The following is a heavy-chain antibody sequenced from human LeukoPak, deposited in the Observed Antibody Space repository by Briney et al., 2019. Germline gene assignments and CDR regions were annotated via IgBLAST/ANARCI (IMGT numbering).Heavy chain of an antibody. CDR3: ARRQYYDFWSGPHYYYYYMDV. J-gene: IGHJ6*03. Sequence: PSETLSLTCTVSGGSISSYYWSWIRQPPGKGLEWIGYIYYSGSTNYNPSLKSRVTISVDTSKNQFSLKLSSVTAADTAVYYCARRQYYDFWSGPHYYYYYMDVWGKGTAVTVSS. D-gene: IGHD3-3*01. CDR1: GGSISSYY. CDR2: IYYSGST. V-gene: IGHV4-59*01.